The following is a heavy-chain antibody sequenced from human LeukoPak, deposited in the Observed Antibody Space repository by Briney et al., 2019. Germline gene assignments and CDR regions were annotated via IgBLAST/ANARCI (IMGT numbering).Heavy chain of an antibody. Sequence: SETLSLTCTVSGDSISTSNSYWGWIRQPPGKGLECIGTIYHSGSTYYNPSLKSRVTISVDTSKNQFSLKLNSVTAADTAVYYCARIYSSSWFLNWFDPWGQGTLVTVSS. CDR1: GDSISTSNSY. D-gene: IGHD6-13*01. J-gene: IGHJ5*02. V-gene: IGHV4-39*07. CDR3: ARIYSSSWFLNWFDP. CDR2: IYHSGST.